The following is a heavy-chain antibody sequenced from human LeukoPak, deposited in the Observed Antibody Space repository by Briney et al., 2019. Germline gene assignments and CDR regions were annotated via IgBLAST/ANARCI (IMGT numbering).Heavy chain of an antibody. J-gene: IGHJ4*02. CDR2: IIPILGIA. V-gene: IGHV1-69*02. CDR1: GGTFSSYT. CDR3: ARGYSGYDSWFDY. Sequence: SVKVSCKASGGTFSSYTISWVRQAPGQGLERMGRIIPILGIANYAQKFQGRVTITADKSTSTAYMELSSLRSEDTAVYYCARGYSGYDSWFDYWGQGTLVTVSS. D-gene: IGHD5-12*01.